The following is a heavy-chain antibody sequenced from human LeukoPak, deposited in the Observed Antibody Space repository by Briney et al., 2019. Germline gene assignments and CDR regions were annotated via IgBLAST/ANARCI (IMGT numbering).Heavy chain of an antibody. Sequence: PSETLSLTCAVYGGSFSGYYWSWIRQPPGKGLEWIGEINHSGSTNYNPSLKSRVTISVDTSKNQFSLKLSSVTAADMAVYYCARANSIVLMVYARPFDYWGQGTLVTVSS. CDR2: INHSGST. CDR1: GGSFSGYY. D-gene: IGHD2-8*01. J-gene: IGHJ4*02. CDR3: ARANSIVLMVYARPFDY. V-gene: IGHV4-34*01.